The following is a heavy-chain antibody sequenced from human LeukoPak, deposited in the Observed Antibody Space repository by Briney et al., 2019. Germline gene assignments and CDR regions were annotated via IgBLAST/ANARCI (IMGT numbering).Heavy chain of an antibody. CDR3: ARGLTTLGPVDY. CDR2: INHSGST. D-gene: IGHD7-27*01. V-gene: IGHV4-34*01. Sequence: SETLPLTCAVYGGSFSGYYWSWIRQPPGKGLEWIGEINHSGSTNYNPSLKSRVTISVDTSKNQFSLKLSSVTAADTAVYYCARGLTTLGPVDYWGQGTLVTVSS. J-gene: IGHJ4*02. CDR1: GGSFSGYY.